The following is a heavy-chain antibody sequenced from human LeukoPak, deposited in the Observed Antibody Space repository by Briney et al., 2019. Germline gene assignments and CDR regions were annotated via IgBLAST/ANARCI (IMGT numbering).Heavy chain of an antibody. CDR3: AKEGSSWYIGLFDP. V-gene: IGHV3-74*01. CDR1: GFAFSRYW. Sequence: GGSLRLSCAASGFAFSRYWMHWVRQAPGKGLVWVSRVNGDGSTTTYADSVKGRFTISRDNAKNTLYLRMNSLRAEDTAVYYCAKEGSSWYIGLFDPWGQGTLVTVSS. J-gene: IGHJ5*02. D-gene: IGHD6-13*01. CDR2: VNGDGSTT.